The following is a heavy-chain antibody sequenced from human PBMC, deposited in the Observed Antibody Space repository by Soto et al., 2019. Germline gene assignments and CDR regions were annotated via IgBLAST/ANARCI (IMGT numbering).Heavy chain of an antibody. Sequence: PSETLSLTCAVSGGSISSSNWWSWVRQPPGKGLEWIGEIYHSGSTNYNPSLKSRVTISVDKSKNQFSLKLSSVTAADTAVYYCASIGIAVAGNSSHFDYWGQGTLVTVSS. CDR2: IYHSGST. V-gene: IGHV4-4*02. CDR3: ASIGIAVAGNSSHFDY. J-gene: IGHJ4*02. CDR1: GGSISSSNW. D-gene: IGHD6-19*01.